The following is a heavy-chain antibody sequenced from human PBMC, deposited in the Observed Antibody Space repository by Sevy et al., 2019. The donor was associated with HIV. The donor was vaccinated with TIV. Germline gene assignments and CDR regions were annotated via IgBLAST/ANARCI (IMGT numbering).Heavy chain of an antibody. CDR1: GFTFSSYW. Sequence: GGSLRLSCAASGFTFSSYWMSWVRQAPGKGLEWVANIKQDGSEKYYVDSVKGRFTISRDNAKNSLFLQMNSLRAEATAVYCCARGVDTAMVLYYYGMDVWGQGTTVTVSS. D-gene: IGHD5-18*01. CDR3: ARGVDTAMVLYYYGMDV. V-gene: IGHV3-7*01. J-gene: IGHJ6*02. CDR2: IKQDGSEK.